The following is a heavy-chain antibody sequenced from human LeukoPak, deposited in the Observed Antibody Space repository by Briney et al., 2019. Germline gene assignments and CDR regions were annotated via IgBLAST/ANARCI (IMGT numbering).Heavy chain of an antibody. V-gene: IGHV3-66*01. D-gene: IGHD2-15*01. CDR3: ARTCSGGSCYLYSYYGMDV. CDR1: GFTVSTNY. J-gene: IGHJ6*02. CDR2: IHSSGST. Sequence: GGSLRLSCAASGFTVSTNYMTWVRQTRGKGLEWVSLIHSSGSTTQADFVKGRFTISRDNSKNTVYLQMNGLRAEDTAVCYCARTCSGGSCYLYSYYGMDVWGQGTTVTVSS.